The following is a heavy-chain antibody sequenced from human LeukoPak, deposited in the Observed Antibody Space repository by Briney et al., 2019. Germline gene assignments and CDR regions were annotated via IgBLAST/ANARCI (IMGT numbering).Heavy chain of an antibody. CDR3: ARLSQQTFDI. J-gene: IGHJ3*02. V-gene: IGHV1-46*01. Sequence: ASVKVSCKASGYTFTTYYMHWVRQAPGQGLEWMGIIGPSGGSTSYAQKFQGRVTMTRDTSTSTVYMELSSLRSDDTAVYYCARLSQQTFDIWGQGTLVTVSS. CDR2: IGPSGGST. CDR1: GYTFTTYY.